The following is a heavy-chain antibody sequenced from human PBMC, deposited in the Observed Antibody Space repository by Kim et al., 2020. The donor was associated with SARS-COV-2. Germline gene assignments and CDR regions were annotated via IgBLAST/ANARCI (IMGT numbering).Heavy chain of an antibody. J-gene: IGHJ4*02. D-gene: IGHD2-2*01. Sequence: ASVKVSCRASGYTFTDYYLHWVRQAPGQGLEWMGRINPSTGATNYAQKFQGRVSVTRDTSISTAYMELSRLRSDDTAVYFCARGTSPVPAPSDYCGQGTL. CDR2: INPSTGAT. CDR1: GYTFTDYY. V-gene: IGHV1-2*06. CDR3: ARGTSPVPAPSDY.